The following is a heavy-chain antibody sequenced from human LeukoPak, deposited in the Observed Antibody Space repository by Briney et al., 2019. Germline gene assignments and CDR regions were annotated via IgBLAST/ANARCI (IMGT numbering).Heavy chain of an antibody. Sequence: PGGSLRLSCAASAFTISASGMSWVRQRSGKGLEWISYISSSGTIIYYADSVKGRFTISRDSAKNSLFLQMNSLRAEDTAVYYCARDSRSHCSSTACYGPYFDYWGQGTLVTVSS. CDR1: AFTISASG. CDR3: ARDSRSHCSSTACYGPYFDY. V-gene: IGHV3-48*01. D-gene: IGHD2-2*01. CDR2: ISSSGTII. J-gene: IGHJ4*02.